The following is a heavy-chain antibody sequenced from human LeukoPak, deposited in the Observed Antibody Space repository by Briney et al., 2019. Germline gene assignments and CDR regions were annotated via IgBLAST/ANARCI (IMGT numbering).Heavy chain of an antibody. D-gene: IGHD6-25*01. J-gene: IGHJ4*02. CDR3: ARGKNPAEYFDY. CDR2: IIPIFGTA. CDR1: GGTFSSYA. V-gene: IGHV1-69*05. Sequence: GASVKVSCKASGGTFSSYAISWVRQAPGQGLEWMGGIIPIFGTANYAQKFQGRVTITTDESTSTAYMELSSLRSEDTVVYYCARGKNPAEYFDYWGQGTLVTVSS.